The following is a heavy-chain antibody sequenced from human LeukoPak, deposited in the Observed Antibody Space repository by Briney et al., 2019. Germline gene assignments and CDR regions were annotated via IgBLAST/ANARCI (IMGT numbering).Heavy chain of an antibody. D-gene: IGHD1-26*01. J-gene: IGHJ4*02. CDR2: VSAYNGKT. CDR1: GYTFTTSY. Sequence: ASVRVSCKASGYTFTTSYINWVRQAPGQGLEWMGWVSAYNGKTSYAQKFQGRVTMTTDSSTNTAYMDLTSLRSDDGAVYYCARGGTYYPCIDYWGQGTQVTVSS. CDR3: ARGGTYYPCIDY. V-gene: IGHV1-18*01.